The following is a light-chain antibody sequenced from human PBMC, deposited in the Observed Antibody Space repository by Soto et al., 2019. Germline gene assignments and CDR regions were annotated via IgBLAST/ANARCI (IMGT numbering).Light chain of an antibody. Sequence: IVMTQFPATLSVSPGDTATLSCRATERISSSLDWYQQKPGQPPRLLISVASTSATAVPARFSGCASGTEFTPTTGRPLSDYFAVYYCQQYYNWRPRFGQGTKVDIK. CDR3: QQYYNWRPR. V-gene: IGKV3-15*01. CDR1: ERISSS. J-gene: IGKJ1*01. CDR2: VAS.